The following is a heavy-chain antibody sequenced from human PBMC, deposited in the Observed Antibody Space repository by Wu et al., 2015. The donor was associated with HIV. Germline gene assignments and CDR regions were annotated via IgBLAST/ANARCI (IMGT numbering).Heavy chain of an antibody. CDR3: AREGNSNSPRGDTYSLDY. CDR2: IIPMYGTA. D-gene: IGHD3-10*01. Sequence: QVHLVQSGAEVKQPGASVKVSCKASGYTFTNYYMHWVRQAPGQGLEWMGGIIPMYGTANYAQTFQGRVTMTTDTSTNTVYMELRSLKSDDTAIYYCAREGNSNSPRGDTYSLDYWGQGTLVTVSS. CDR1: GYTFTNYY. J-gene: IGHJ4*02. V-gene: IGHV1-46*01.